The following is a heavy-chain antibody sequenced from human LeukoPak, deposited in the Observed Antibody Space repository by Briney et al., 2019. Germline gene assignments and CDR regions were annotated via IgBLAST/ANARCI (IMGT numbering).Heavy chain of an antibody. D-gene: IGHD3-3*01. J-gene: IGHJ4*02. CDR1: GFIFSSYE. V-gene: IGHV3-48*03. Sequence: PGGSLRLSCAASGFIFSSYEMNWVRQAPGKGLEWVSYISSSGSTIYYADSVKGRFTISRDNAKNSLYLQMNGLRAEDTAVYYCARFGEGGEVLDYWGQGTLVTVSS. CDR2: ISSSGSTI. CDR3: ARFGEGGEVLDY.